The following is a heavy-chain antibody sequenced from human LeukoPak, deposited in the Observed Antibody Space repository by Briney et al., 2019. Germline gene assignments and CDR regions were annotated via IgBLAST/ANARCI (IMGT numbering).Heavy chain of an antibody. Sequence: SETLSLTCSVSDDSITMYYWTWIRQPPGKGLEWIGYVDHTGSTNFNPSLNGRVSISRDTTKNLFSLGLRSVTAADTAVYFCARGRVSSSTWYSTYYYYFYMDVWGKGTTVTVSS. V-gene: IGHV4-59*01. CDR3: ARGRVSSSTWYSTYYYYFYMDV. CDR1: DDSITMYY. D-gene: IGHD1-1*01. CDR2: VDHTGST. J-gene: IGHJ6*03.